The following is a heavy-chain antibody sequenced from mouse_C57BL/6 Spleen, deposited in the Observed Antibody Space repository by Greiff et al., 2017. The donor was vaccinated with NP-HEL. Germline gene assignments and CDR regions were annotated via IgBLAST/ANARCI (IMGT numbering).Heavy chain of an antibody. Sequence: VQLQQPGAELVKPGASVKMSCKASGYTFTDYWITWVKQRPGQGLEWIGDIYPGSGSTNYNEKFKGKATLTVDTSSSTAYMQLSSLTSEDSAVYYCARKSAVVAYYAMDYWGQGTSVTVSS. V-gene: IGHV1-55*01. D-gene: IGHD1-1*01. CDR2: IYPGSGST. CDR3: ARKSAVVAYYAMDY. CDR1: GYTFTDYW. J-gene: IGHJ4*01.